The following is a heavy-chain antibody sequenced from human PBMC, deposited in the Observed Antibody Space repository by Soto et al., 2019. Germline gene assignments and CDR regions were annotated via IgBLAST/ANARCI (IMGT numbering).Heavy chain of an antibody. J-gene: IGHJ6*02. CDR2: IDPSDSYT. V-gene: IGHV5-10-1*01. D-gene: IGHD6-25*01. CDR1: GYSFTSYW. CDR3: ARHEVAAAAPWDYYYHYGMDL. Sequence: EVQLVQSGAEVKKPGESLRISCKGSGYSFTSYWISWVRQMPGKGLEWMGRIDPSDSYTNYSPSFQGHVTISADKSISTANLQWSSRRASDTAMYYCARHEVAAAAPWDYYYHYGMDLWGQRTTVTVPS.